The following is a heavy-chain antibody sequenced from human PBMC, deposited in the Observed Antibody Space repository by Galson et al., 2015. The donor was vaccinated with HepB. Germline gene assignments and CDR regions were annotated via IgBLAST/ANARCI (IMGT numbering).Heavy chain of an antibody. CDR3: ARGARGLVKGGGGMDV. J-gene: IGHJ6*02. CDR1: GYTFTSYD. CDR2: MNPNRGNT. Sequence: SVKVSCKASGYTFTSYDINWVRQATGQGLEWMGWMNPNRGNTGYAQKFQGRVTMTRNTSISTAYMELSSLTSEDTAVSSCARGARGLVKGGGGMDVWGQGTTVTVSS. D-gene: IGHD6-19*01. V-gene: IGHV1-8*01.